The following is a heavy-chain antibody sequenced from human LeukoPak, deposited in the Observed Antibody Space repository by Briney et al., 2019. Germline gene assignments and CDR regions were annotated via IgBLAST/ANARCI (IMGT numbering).Heavy chain of an antibody. Sequence: SVKVSCKASGGTFSSHAISWVRQAPGQGLEWMGGIITIFGTANYAQKFQGRVTITSDKSTSTAYMELSSLRSEDTAGYYCARARRDFWSGYYTWAFDIWGQETMVTVSS. CDR3: ARARRDFWSGYYTWAFDI. CDR2: IITIFGTA. V-gene: IGHV1-69*06. D-gene: IGHD3-3*01. CDR1: GGTFSSHA. J-gene: IGHJ3*02.